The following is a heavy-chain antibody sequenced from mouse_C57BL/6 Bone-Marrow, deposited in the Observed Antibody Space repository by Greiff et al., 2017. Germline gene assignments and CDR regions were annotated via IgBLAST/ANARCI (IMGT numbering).Heavy chain of an antibody. CDR3: ARSSYWYFDF. J-gene: IGHJ1*03. V-gene: IGHV1-54*01. CDR1: GYAFTNYL. Sequence: QVQLQQSGAELVRPGTSVKVSCKASGYAFTNYLIEWVKQRPGQGLEWIGVINPGSGGTNYNEKFKGKATLTADKSSSTAYMQLSSLTSEDSAVYFCARSSYWYFDFWGTGTTVTVSS. D-gene: IGHD1-1*01. CDR2: INPGSGGT.